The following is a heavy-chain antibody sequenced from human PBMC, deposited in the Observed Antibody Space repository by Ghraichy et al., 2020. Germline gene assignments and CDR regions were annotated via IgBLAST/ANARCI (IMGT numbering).Heavy chain of an antibody. CDR3: ARGVRYSSYYMDV. V-gene: IGHV3-23*01. J-gene: IGHJ6*03. D-gene: IGHD3-10*01. Sequence: GGSLRLSCAASGFTFSSYAMSWVRQGPGKGLEWVSTFSGSGSNTYYADSVKGRFTISRDNSKNTLYLQMNSLRAEDTAVYYCARGVRYSSYYMDVWGKGTTVTVSS. CDR1: GFTFSSYA. CDR2: FSGSGSNT.